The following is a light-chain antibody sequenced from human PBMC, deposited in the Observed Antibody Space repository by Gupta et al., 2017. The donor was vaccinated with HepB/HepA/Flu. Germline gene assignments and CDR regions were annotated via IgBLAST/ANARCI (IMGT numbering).Light chain of an antibody. CDR3: QQCFISPFT. CDR1: QRISSRY. J-gene: IGKJ3*01. V-gene: IGKV3-20*01. CDR2: GAS. Sequence: EIVLRQYPGTLSLSPGERATLSCRTSQRISSRYLAWYQQKPGQAPRLLIYGASTRDEGIPDRFSGSGSGTDFTLTISRLEPEDFAMYYCQQCFISPFTFGPGTRVEIK.